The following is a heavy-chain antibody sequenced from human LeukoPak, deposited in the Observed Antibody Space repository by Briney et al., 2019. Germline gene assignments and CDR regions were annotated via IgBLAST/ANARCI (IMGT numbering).Heavy chain of an antibody. V-gene: IGHV1-2*02. D-gene: IGHD3-22*01. J-gene: IGHJ5*02. CDR1: GYTFTGYY. CDR3: ARGTYYYDTSGYIRYNWFDP. Sequence: ASVKVSCKASGYTFTGYYMHWVRQAPGQGLEWMGWINPNSGGTNYAQKFQGRVTMTRDTSISTAYMELRRLRSDDTAVYYCARGTYYYDTSGYIRYNWFDPWGQGTLVTVSS. CDR2: INPNSGGT.